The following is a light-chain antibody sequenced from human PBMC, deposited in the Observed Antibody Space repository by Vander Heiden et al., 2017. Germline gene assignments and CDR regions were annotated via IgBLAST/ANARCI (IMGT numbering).Light chain of an antibody. Sequence: QSALTPPASVSGSPVQSIPISCTGTSSDVGSYNLVSWYQQHPGKAPKLMIYEGSKRPSGVSNRFSGSKSGNTASLTISGLQAEDEADYYCCSYAGSSTFVVFGGGTKLTVL. CDR2: EGS. J-gene: IGLJ2*01. CDR3: CSYAGSSTFVV. V-gene: IGLV2-23*01. CDR1: SSDVGSYNL.